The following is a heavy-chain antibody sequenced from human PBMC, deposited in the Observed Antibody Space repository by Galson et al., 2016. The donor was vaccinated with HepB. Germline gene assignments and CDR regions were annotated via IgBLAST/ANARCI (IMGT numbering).Heavy chain of an antibody. CDR2: IGSGGGDT. J-gene: IGHJ4*02. D-gene: IGHD3-3*02. Sequence: SLRLSCAASGFTFSANAMAWVRQAPGKGLEWVSSIGSGGGDTHYADPVKGRFTISRDNSNNIVYLQMNSLRAEDTAVYYCAKDLHYWSAIDYWGQGSLVTVSS. V-gene: IGHV3-23*01. CDR3: AKDLHYWSAIDY. CDR1: GFTFSANA.